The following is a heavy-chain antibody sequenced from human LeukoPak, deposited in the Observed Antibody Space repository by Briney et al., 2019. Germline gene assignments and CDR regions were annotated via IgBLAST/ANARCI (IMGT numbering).Heavy chain of an antibody. V-gene: IGHV5-51*07. CDR2: IYPGDSDT. D-gene: IGHD3-10*01. Sequence: GESLKISCKGSGYSFTSYWIGWVHQMPGKGLEWMGIIYPGDSDTRYSPSFQGQVTISADKSISTAYLQWSSLKASDTAMYYCARQFYYGSGSYSPYYYGMDVWGQGTTVTVSS. CDR1: GYSFTSYW. J-gene: IGHJ6*02. CDR3: ARQFYYGSGSYSPYYYGMDV.